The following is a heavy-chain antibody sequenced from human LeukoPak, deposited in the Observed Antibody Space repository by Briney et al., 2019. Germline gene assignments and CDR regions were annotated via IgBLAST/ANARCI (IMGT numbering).Heavy chain of an antibody. CDR2: ITGSGAFT. CDR3: AFAALADDAFDI. V-gene: IGHV3-23*01. CDR1: GFTFITYS. Sequence: GGSLRLSCAASGFTFITYSMTWVRQAPGRGLEWVSAITGSGAFTDYADSVKGRFTISRDNPKNTLYLQMNSLRAEDTAVYYCAFAALADDAFDIWGQGTMVTVSS. D-gene: IGHD6-6*01. J-gene: IGHJ3*02.